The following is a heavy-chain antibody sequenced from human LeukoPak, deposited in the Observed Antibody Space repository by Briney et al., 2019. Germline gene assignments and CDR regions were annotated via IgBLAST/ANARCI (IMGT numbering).Heavy chain of an antibody. CDR2: IYSSSSYI. D-gene: IGHD6-19*01. V-gene: IGHV3-21*01. J-gene: IGHJ4*02. CDR1: EFTFNNYC. CDR3: ARQWLRSDSLFDY. Sequence: GGSLRLSCAASEFTFNNYCMNWVRQAPGKGLKWVSSIYSSSSYIYYADSVKGRFTISRDNAKSSLYLQMNSLRAEDTAVYYCARQWLRSDSLFDYWGQGTLVTVSS.